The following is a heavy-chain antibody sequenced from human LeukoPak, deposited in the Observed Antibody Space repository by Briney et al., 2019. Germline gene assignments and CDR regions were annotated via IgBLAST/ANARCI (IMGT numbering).Heavy chain of an antibody. CDR1: EFTFNNYT. J-gene: IGHJ6*02. CDR3: ARDLGIVYYYGMDV. D-gene: IGHD7-27*01. Sequence: GGSLRLSCAPSEFTFNNYTLNWVRQVPGKGLEWVSSINNSSRYISYADSVNGRFTISRDNAKNSLYLQMSSLRAEDTAVYYCARDLGIVYYYGMDVWGQGTTVIVSS. V-gene: IGHV3-21*01. CDR2: INNSSRYI.